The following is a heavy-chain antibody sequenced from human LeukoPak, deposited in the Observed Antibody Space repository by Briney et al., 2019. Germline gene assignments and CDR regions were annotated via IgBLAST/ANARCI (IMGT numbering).Heavy chain of an antibody. V-gene: IGHV4-38-2*01. CDR2: IYHSGST. CDR3: ARRLQHNWFDP. Sequence: SETLSLTCAVSGYSISSGYYWGWIRQPPGKGLEWIGSIYHSGSTYYNPSLKSRVTISVDTSKNQFSLKLSSVTAADTAVYYCARRLQHNWFDPWGRGTLVTVSS. D-gene: IGHD5-24*01. J-gene: IGHJ5*02. CDR1: GYSISSGYY.